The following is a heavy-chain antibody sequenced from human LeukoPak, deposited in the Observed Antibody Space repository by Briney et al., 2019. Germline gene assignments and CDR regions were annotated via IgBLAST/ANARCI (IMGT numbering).Heavy chain of an antibody. V-gene: IGHV3-11*01. J-gene: IGHJ6*03. D-gene: IGHD5-18*01. Sequence: PGGSLGLSCAASGFTFSDYYMSWIRQAPGKGLEWVSYISSSGSTIYYADSVKGRFTISRDNAKNSLYLQMNSLRAEDTAVYYCARDHKLSDTAMVNYYYYYMDVWGKGTTVTVSS. CDR2: ISSSGSTI. CDR3: ARDHKLSDTAMVNYYYYYMDV. CDR1: GFTFSDYY.